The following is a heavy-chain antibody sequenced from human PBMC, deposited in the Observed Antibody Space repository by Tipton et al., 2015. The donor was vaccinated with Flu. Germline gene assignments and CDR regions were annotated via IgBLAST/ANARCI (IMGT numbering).Heavy chain of an antibody. Sequence: TLSLTCIATGGSISSYYWSWIRQPAGKGLEWIGRIYSSGSTNYNPSLRSRVTMSVDTSKNQFSLKLRSVTAADTAVYYCARDARGEVTNWFDPWGQGTLVTVSS. CDR1: GGSISSYY. CDR3: ARDARGEVTNWFDP. D-gene: IGHD6-6*01. V-gene: IGHV4-4*07. CDR2: IYSSGST. J-gene: IGHJ5*02.